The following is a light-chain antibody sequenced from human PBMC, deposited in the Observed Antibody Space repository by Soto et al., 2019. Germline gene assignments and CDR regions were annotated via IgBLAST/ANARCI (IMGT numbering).Light chain of an antibody. J-gene: IGLJ2*01. CDR1: SSDVGRYDY. CDR2: SNN. Sequence: QSALTQPPSASGSPGQSVTISCTGTSSDVGRYDYVSWYQQLPGTAPKLLIYSNNERPSGVPARFSGSKSGTSASLAISGLRSEDEADYYCASWDDSLSGVVFGGGTKLTVL. V-gene: IGLV1-47*02. CDR3: ASWDDSLSGVV.